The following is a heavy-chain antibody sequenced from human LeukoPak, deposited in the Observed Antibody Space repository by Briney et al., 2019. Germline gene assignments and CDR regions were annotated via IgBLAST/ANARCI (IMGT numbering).Heavy chain of an antibody. CDR1: GYSFTSHW. CDR3: ARQRSGYGDYVDY. J-gene: IGHJ4*02. Sequence: GESLKISCKASGYSFTSHWIGWVGQMPGKGLEWMGVIYPGDSDTRYSPSFQGQVTISADKSINTAYLQWSSLKASDTAIYYCARQRSGYGDYVDYWGLGTLVTVSS. V-gene: IGHV5-51*01. D-gene: IGHD4-17*01. CDR2: IYPGDSDT.